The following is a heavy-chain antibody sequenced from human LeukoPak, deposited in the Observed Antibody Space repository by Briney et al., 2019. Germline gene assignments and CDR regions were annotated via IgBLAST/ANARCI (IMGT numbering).Heavy chain of an antibody. D-gene: IGHD3-3*01. CDR2: VSGSGKKT. Sequence: GGSLRLSCAVSGFTFDNYDMSWVRQAPGKGLEWVSAVSGSGKKTHYADSVKGRFTSSRDNSNNTFFLQMNSLRAEDTAVYYCAKSHRGGLRFLVGFFYMDVGGTGTTVTVSS. CDR3: AKSHRGGLRFLVGFFYMDV. J-gene: IGHJ6*03. V-gene: IGHV3-23*01. CDR1: GFTFDNYD.